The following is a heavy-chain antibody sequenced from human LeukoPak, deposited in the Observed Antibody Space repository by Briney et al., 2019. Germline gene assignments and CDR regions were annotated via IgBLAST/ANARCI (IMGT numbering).Heavy chain of an antibody. Sequence: PGGSLRLSCAASGFTFSSYAMSWVRQAPGKGLEWVSSISSSSSYIYYADSVKGRFTISRDNAKNSLYLQMNSLRAEDTAVYYCARDKVVATISPWFDPWGQGTLVTVSS. CDR3: ARDKVVATISPWFDP. CDR2: ISSSSSYI. D-gene: IGHD5-12*01. V-gene: IGHV3-21*01. CDR1: GFTFSSYA. J-gene: IGHJ5*02.